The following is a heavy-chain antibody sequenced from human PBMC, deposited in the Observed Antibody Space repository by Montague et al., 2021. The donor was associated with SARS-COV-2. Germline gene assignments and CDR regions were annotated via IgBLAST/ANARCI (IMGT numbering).Heavy chain of an antibody. J-gene: IGHJ4*02. D-gene: IGHD3-9*01. Sequence: PALVKPTQTLTLTCTFSGFSLSTSGVGVGWIRQPPGKALEWLALXDWDDDKYYSASLKTRLTISKDTSKNQVVLTMTNMDPVDTATYYCARSHYDILTGYYTVFDYWGQGTLVTVSS. CDR3: ARSHYDILTGYYTVFDY. CDR1: GFSLSTSGVG. V-gene: IGHV2-70*01. CDR2: XDWDDDK.